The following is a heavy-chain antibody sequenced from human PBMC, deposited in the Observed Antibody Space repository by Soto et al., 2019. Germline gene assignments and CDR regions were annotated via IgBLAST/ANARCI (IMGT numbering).Heavy chain of an antibody. J-gene: IGHJ6*03. CDR1: GFTFSSYS. CDR3: ARVRIGVVVAGDYYYMDV. CDR2: ISSSSSYI. D-gene: IGHD2-15*01. Sequence: GGSLRLSCAASGFTFSSYSMNWVRQAPGKGLEWVSSISSSSSYIYYADSVKGRFTISRDNAKNSLYLQMNGLRAEDTAVYYCARVRIGVVVAGDYYYMDVWGKGTTVTVSS. V-gene: IGHV3-21*01.